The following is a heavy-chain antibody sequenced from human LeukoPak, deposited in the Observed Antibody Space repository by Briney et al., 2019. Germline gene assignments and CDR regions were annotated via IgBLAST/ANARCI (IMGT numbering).Heavy chain of an antibody. V-gene: IGHV3-23*01. CDR2: ISGSGTNT. CDR1: GFTFSTYA. CDR3: AKGLYHYYGSGSYTLDY. Sequence: GGSLRLSCAASGFTFSTYAMSWVRQAPGKGLEWVSAISGSGTNTYYADSVKGRFTISRDNSKNTLYLQVNSLRAEDAAVYYCAKGLYHYYGSGSYTLDYWGQGTQVTVSS. D-gene: IGHD3-10*01. J-gene: IGHJ4*02.